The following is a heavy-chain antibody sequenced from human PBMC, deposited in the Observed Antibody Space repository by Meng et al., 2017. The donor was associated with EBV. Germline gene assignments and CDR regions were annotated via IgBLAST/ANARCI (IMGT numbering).Heavy chain of an antibody. CDR1: GFSLSTSGVG. CDR2: IYWDDDK. J-gene: IGHJ5*02. Sequence: TLKVSGPSIVKPTQTLTLTCTFSGFSLSTSGVGVGWIRQPPGKALEWLALIYWDDDKRYSPSLKSRLTITKDTSKNQVVLTMTNMDPVDTATYYCAHRRDEYSSSWYGWFDPWGQGTLVTVSS. CDR3: AHRRDEYSSSWYGWFDP. V-gene: IGHV2-5*02. D-gene: IGHD6-13*01.